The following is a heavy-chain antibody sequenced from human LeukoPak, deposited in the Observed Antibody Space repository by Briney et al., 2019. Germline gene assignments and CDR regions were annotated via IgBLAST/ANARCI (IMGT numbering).Heavy chain of an antibody. Sequence: SETLSLTCAVYGGSFSGYYWSWIRQPPGKGLEWIGEINHSGNTNYNPSLKSRVTISVDTSKNQFSLKLSSVTAADTAVYYCARASNDCSSTSCPFDYWGQGTLVTVSS. CDR2: INHSGNT. CDR1: GGSFSGYY. D-gene: IGHD2-2*01. J-gene: IGHJ4*02. V-gene: IGHV4-34*01. CDR3: ARASNDCSSTSCPFDY.